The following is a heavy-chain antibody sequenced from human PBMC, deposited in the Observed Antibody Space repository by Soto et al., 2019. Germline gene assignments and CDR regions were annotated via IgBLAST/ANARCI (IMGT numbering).Heavy chain of an antibody. V-gene: IGHV3-64*01. CDR1: GFTFSSYA. CDR2: ISSNGGST. D-gene: IGHD6-19*01. CDR3: ARGRGGIAVAGTVFAFDI. Sequence: EVQLVESGGGLVQPGGSLRLSCAASGFTFSSYAMHWVRQAPGKGLEYVSAISSNGGSTYYANSVKGRFTISRDNSKNTLYLQMGSLRAEDMAVYYWARGRGGIAVAGTVFAFDIWGQGTMVTVSS. J-gene: IGHJ3*02.